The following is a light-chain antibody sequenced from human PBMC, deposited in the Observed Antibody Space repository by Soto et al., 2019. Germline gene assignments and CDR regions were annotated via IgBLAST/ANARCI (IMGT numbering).Light chain of an antibody. Sequence: EIVMTQSPATLSVSPGERATLSCRASQSITTNLVWYQQKAGQAPRLLIYGASTRATGIPARFSGSGSGTEFTLTISSLQSEDFAVYDCQQYDNWPTFGQGTKVEIK. CDR2: GAS. CDR1: QSITTN. CDR3: QQYDNWPT. J-gene: IGKJ1*01. V-gene: IGKV3-15*01.